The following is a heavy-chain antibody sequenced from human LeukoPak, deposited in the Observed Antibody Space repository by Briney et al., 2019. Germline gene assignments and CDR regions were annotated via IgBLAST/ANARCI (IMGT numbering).Heavy chain of an antibody. Sequence: GRSLRLSCAASGFTFSSYGMHWVRQAPGKGLEWVAVISYDGSNKYYADSVKGRFTISRGNSKNTLYLQMNSLRAEDTAVYYCAKDAPYYGSGSPPKLDYWGQGTLVTVSS. CDR1: GFTFSSYG. CDR3: AKDAPYYGSGSPPKLDY. J-gene: IGHJ4*02. D-gene: IGHD3-10*01. CDR2: ISYDGSNK. V-gene: IGHV3-30*18.